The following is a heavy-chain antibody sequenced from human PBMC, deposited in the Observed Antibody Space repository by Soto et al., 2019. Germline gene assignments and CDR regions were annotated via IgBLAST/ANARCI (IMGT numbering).Heavy chain of an antibody. CDR1: GFTFSSYA. J-gene: IGHJ4*02. CDR2: ISSNGGST. D-gene: IGHD3-3*01. V-gene: IGHV3-64D*06. Sequence: VGSLRLSCSASGFTFSSYAMHWVRQAPGKGLEYVSAISSNGGSTYYADSVKGRFTISRDNSKNTLYLQMSSLRAEDTAVYYCVKDRPSPAFLEWLPGWGQGTLVTVSS. CDR3: VKDRPSPAFLEWLPG.